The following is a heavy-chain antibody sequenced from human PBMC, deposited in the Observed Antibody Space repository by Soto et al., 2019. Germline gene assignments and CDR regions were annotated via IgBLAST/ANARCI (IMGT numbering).Heavy chain of an antibody. D-gene: IGHD1-1*01. Sequence: EVQLLESGGGLVKPGGSLRLSCAASGFTFSTYSMSWVRQAPGKGLEWVSAISGSADNTYYADSVKVRFTFSRDNSETTMYVQMNRMRAEVTAASDYAKGKEPTSATPMRPFDYWGQGTLVTVSS. V-gene: IGHV3-23*01. J-gene: IGHJ4*02. CDR2: ISGSADNT. CDR3: AKGKEPTSATPMRPFDY. CDR1: GFTFSTYS.